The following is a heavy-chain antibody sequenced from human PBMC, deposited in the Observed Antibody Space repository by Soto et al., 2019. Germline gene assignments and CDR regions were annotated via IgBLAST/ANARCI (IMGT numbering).Heavy chain of an antibody. V-gene: IGHV3-33*01. CDR1: GFTFSSYG. J-gene: IGHJ6*03. Sequence: GGSLRLSCAASGFTFSSYGMHWVRQAPGKGLEWVAVIWYDGSNKYYADSVKGRFTISRDNSKNTLYLQMNSLRAEDMAVYYCARGGISGSSSPYYYYYYMDVWGKGTTVTVSS. CDR3: ARGGISGSSSPYYYYYYMDV. CDR2: IWYDGSNK. D-gene: IGHD6-6*01.